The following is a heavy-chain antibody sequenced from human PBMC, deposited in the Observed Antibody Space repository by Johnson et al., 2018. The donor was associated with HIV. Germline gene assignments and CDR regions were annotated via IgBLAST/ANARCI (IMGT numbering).Heavy chain of an antibody. D-gene: IGHD2-15*01. CDR1: GFTFSTYG. CDR3: ARDGYCSGGSCYSGDRLDAFDI. V-gene: IGHV3-74*01. J-gene: IGHJ3*02. CDR2: INSDGSST. Sequence: VQLVESGGGVVRPGGSLRLSCAASGFTFSTYGMHWVRQDPGKGLVWVSRINSDGSSTSYADSVKDRFTIARDNAKNTLYLQMNSLRAEDTAVYYCARDGYCSGGSCYSGDRLDAFDIWGQGTMVTVSS.